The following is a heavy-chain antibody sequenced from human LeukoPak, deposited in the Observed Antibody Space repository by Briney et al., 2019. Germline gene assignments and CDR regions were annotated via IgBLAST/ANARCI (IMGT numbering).Heavy chain of an antibody. V-gene: IGHV4-4*02. D-gene: IGHD6-19*01. J-gene: IGHJ5*02. Sequence: SETLSLTCAVSGGSISSSNWWSWVRQPPGKGLEWIGEVYHTGSSNYNPSPKSRVTISVDKSKSQFSLKLSSVTAADTAVYYCARGGTTVAGTFWFDPWGQGTLVTVSS. CDR2: VYHTGSS. CDR1: GGSISSSNW. CDR3: ARGGTTVAGTFWFDP.